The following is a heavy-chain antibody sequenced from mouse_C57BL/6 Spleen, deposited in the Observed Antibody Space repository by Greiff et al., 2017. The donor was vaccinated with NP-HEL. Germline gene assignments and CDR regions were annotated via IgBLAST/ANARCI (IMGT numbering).Heavy chain of an antibody. V-gene: IGHV1-62-2*01. CDR3: ARHEGGYDYDGGNYFDY. Sequence: VQLQQSGAELVKPGASVKLSCKASGYTFTEYTIHWVKQRSGQGLEWIGWFYPGSGSIKYNEKFKDKATLTADKSSSTVYMELSRLTSEDSAVYFCARHEGGYDYDGGNYFDYWGQGTTLTVSS. J-gene: IGHJ2*01. D-gene: IGHD2-4*01. CDR1: GYTFTEYT. CDR2: FYPGSGSI.